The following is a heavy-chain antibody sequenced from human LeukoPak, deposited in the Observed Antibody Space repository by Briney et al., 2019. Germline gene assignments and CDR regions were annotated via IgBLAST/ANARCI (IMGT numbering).Heavy chain of an antibody. Sequence: VASVKVSCKASGYTFTGYYMHWVRQAPGQGLEWMGWINPNSGGTNYAQKFQGRVTMTRDTSISTAYMELSRLRSDDTAVYYCASSSSDGYSYGILLRRFAIGNVWGQGTLVTVSS. CDR1: GYTFTGYY. CDR2: INPNSGGT. V-gene: IGHV1-2*02. J-gene: IGHJ4*02. D-gene: IGHD5-18*01. CDR3: ASSSSDGYSYGILLRRFAIGNV.